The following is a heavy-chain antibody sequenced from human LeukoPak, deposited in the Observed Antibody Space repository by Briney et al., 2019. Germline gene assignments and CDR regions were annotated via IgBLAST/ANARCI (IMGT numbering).Heavy chain of an antibody. Sequence: GGSLRLSCAASGFTVSSNYMSWVRQAPGKGLEWVSVIYSGGSTYYADSVKGRFTISRDNSKNMLYLQMNSLRAEDTAVYYCARDPQAAGMVVASDAFDIWGQGTMVTVSS. CDR3: ARDPQAAGMVVASDAFDI. V-gene: IGHV3-66*01. CDR2: IYSGGST. D-gene: IGHD2-15*01. CDR1: GFTVSSNY. J-gene: IGHJ3*02.